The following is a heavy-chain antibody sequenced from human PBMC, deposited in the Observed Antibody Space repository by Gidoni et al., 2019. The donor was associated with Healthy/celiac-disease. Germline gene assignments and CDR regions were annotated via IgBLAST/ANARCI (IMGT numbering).Heavy chain of an antibody. J-gene: IGHJ6*02. CDR1: GYTFTGYY. D-gene: IGHD2-2*01. V-gene: IGHV1-2*02. Sequence: QVQLVQSGAEVKKTGASVKVSGKASGYTFTGYYMHWARQAPGQGLEWMGWINPNSGGTNYAQKFQGRVTMTRDTSISTAYMELSRLRSDDTAVYYCARDGGYCSSTSCPRYYYYGMDVWGQGTTVTVSS. CDR2: INPNSGGT. CDR3: ARDGGYCSSTSCPRYYYYGMDV.